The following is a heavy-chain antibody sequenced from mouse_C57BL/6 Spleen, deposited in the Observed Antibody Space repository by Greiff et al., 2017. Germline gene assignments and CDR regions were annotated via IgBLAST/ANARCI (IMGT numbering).Heavy chain of an antibody. CDR1: GFTFSSYA. CDR3: TRGKGDYFDY. Sequence: EVKVEESGEGLVKPGGSLKLSCAASGFTFSSYAMSWVRQTPEKRLEWVAYISSGGDYIYYADTVKGRFTISRDNARNTLYLQMSSLKSEDTAMYYCTRGKGDYFDYWGQGTTLTVSS. J-gene: IGHJ2*01. V-gene: IGHV5-9-1*02. CDR2: ISSGGDYI.